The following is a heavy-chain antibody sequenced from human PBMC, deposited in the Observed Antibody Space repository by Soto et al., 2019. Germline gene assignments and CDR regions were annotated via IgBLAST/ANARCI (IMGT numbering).Heavy chain of an antibody. CDR2: MNPNSGGT. V-gene: IGHV1-2*04. CDR1: GYTFTSYD. CDR3: ARETNYYGSGSYYAPQEYGYYYYGMDV. J-gene: IGHJ6*02. D-gene: IGHD3-10*01. Sequence: ASVKVSCKASGYTFTSYDINWVRQATGQGLEWMGWMNPNSGGTNYAQKFQGWVTMTRDTSISTAYMELSRLRSDDTAVYYCARETNYYGSGSYYAPQEYGYYYYGMDVWGQGTTVTVSS.